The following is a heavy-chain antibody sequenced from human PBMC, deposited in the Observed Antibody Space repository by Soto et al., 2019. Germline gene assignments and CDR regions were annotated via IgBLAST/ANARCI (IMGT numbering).Heavy chain of an antibody. J-gene: IGHJ4*02. Sequence: LRLSCAASGFTFSSYAMSWVRQASGKGLEWVSAISGSGGSTYYADSVKGRFTISRDNSKNTLYLQMNSLRAEDTAVYYCAKKVDIGDYEWSVDYWGQGTLVTVSS. CDR2: ISGSGGST. D-gene: IGHD4-17*01. CDR1: GFTFSSYA. V-gene: IGHV3-23*01. CDR3: AKKVDIGDYEWSVDY.